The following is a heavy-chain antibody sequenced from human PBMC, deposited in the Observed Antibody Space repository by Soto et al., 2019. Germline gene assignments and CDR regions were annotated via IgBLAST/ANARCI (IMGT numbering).Heavy chain of an antibody. Sequence: GGSLRLSCAASGFTLNSYAMSWVRQAPGKGLEWVSGIRGGGGSTSYADSVKGRFVISRDDFKNTLFLQMNRLRAEDTAIYYCAKGPRNFAYWGQGTLVTVSS. CDR2: IRGGGGST. CDR3: AKGPRNFAY. V-gene: IGHV3-23*01. J-gene: IGHJ4*02. CDR1: GFTLNSYA.